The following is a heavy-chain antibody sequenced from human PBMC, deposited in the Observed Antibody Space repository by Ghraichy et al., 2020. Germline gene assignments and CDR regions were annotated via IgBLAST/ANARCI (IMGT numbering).Heavy chain of an antibody. CDR3: ARVYTGLRWQFDY. CDR1: GFTFSRES. CDR2: ISSSSSTI. V-gene: IGHV3-48*02. Sequence: ETLSLTCAASGFTFSRESMSWVRQAPGKGLEWVSYISSSSSTIYYADSVKGRFTISRDNAKNSLYLQMNSLRDEDTAVYYCARVYTGLRWQFDYWGQGTLVTVSS. J-gene: IGHJ4*02. D-gene: IGHD4-23*01.